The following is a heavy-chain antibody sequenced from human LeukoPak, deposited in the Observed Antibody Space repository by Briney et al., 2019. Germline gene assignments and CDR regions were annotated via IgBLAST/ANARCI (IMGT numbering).Heavy chain of an antibody. V-gene: IGHV4-39*07. J-gene: IGHJ4*02. CDR2: IYYSGST. CDR1: GGSISSSSYY. Sequence: SETLSLTCTVSGGSISSSSYYWGWIRQPPGKGLEWIGSIYYSGSTYYNPSLKSRVTISVDTSKNQFSLKLSSVTAADTAVYYCARENWGSSFDYWGQGTLVTVSS. D-gene: IGHD7-27*01. CDR3: ARENWGSSFDY.